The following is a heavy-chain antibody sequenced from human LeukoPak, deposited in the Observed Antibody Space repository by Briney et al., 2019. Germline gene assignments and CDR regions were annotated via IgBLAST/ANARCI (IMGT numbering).Heavy chain of an antibody. J-gene: IGHJ4*02. CDR2: ISSSSSTI. CDR1: GFTFSSYS. V-gene: IGHV3-48*04. D-gene: IGHD2-2*01. CDR3: ARGASDIVVVPAANIDY. Sequence: PGRSLRLSCAASGFTFSSYSMNWVRQAPGKGLEWASYISSSSSTIYYADSVKGRFTISRDNAKNSLYLQMNSLRAEDTAVYYCARGASDIVVVPAANIDYWGQGTLVTVSS.